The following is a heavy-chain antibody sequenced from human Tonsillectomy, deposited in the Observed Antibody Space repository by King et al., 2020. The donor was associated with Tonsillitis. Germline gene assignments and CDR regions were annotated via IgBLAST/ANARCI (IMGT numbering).Heavy chain of an antibody. CDR2: INHRGST. D-gene: IGHD7-27*01. CDR1: GGSLSGYD. V-gene: IGHV4-34*01. J-gene: IGHJ3*02. Sequence: VQLQQWGAGLLKPSETLSLTCAVYGGSLSGYDWSWVRQPPGKGLEWIGEINHRGSTNYNPSLKSRVSISVDPSKNQFSLKASSVTAADTAVYYCARLSWSWGALDIWGQGTMVTVSS. CDR3: ARLSWSWGALDI.